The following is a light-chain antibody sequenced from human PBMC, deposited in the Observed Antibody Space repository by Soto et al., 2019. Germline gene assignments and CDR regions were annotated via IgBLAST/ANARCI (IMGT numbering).Light chain of an antibody. V-gene: IGLV2-11*01. J-gene: IGLJ2*01. Sequence: QSVLTQPRSVSGSPGQSVTISCTGSSSDVGGYNYVSWYQQHPGKAPKLMIYDVSERPSGVPDRVSGSKSGNTASLTISGLQVEDEADYYCCSSTDNFIFAFGGGTKLTVL. CDR1: SSDVGGYNY. CDR2: DVS. CDR3: CSSTDNFIFA.